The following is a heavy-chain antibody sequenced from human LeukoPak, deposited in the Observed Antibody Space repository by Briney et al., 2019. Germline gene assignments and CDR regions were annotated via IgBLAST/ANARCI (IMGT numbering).Heavy chain of an antibody. CDR1: GFTFSSYG. Sequence: GGSLRLSCAASGFTFSSYGMHWVRQAPGKGLEWVAVISYDGSNKYYADSVKGRFTISRDNSKNTLYLQMNSLRAEDTAVYYCAKDPSSTSCYVPFFYYFDYRGQGTLVTVSS. V-gene: IGHV3-30*18. D-gene: IGHD2-2*01. CDR3: AKDPSSTSCYVPFFYYFDY. CDR2: ISYDGSNK. J-gene: IGHJ4*02.